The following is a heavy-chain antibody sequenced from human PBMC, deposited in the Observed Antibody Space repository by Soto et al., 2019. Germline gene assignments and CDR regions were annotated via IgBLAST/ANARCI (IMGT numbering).Heavy chain of an antibody. CDR2: ISYDGSNK. Sequence: QVQLVESGGGVVQPGRSLRLSCAASGFTFSSYGMHWVRQAPGKGLEWVAVISYDGSNKYYADSVKGRFTISRDNSKNPLYLQMNSLRAEDTAVYYCAKAERGIAVAGTDYSGQGTMVTVSS. CDR1: GFTFSSYG. CDR3: AKAERGIAVAGTDY. D-gene: IGHD6-19*01. V-gene: IGHV3-30*18. J-gene: IGHJ4*02.